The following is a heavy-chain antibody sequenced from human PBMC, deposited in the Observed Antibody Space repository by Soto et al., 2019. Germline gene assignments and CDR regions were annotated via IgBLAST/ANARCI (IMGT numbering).Heavy chain of an antibody. D-gene: IGHD4-17*01. J-gene: IGHJ4*02. CDR1: GFTFSNHV. Sequence: EEQLVESGGGLVQPGGSLRLSCAASGFTFSNHVMNWVRQAPGRGLEWVSSINRDYNTYYADSVRGRFTISRDNAKDSLYLQMNRLRADDTAVYYCVNGDHYVGQGTLVTVSS. V-gene: IGHV3-48*01. CDR3: VNGDHY. CDR2: INRDYNT.